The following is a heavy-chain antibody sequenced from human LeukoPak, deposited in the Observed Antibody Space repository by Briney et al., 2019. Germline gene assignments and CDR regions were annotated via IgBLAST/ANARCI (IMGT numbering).Heavy chain of an antibody. CDR1: GFTFSGSA. Sequence: PGGSLRLSCAASGFTFSGSAMHWVRQASGKGLEWVGRIRSKANSYATAYAASVKGRFTISRDDSKNTAYLQMNSLRAEDTAVYYCARDMRGGSYYSADFDYWGQGTLVTVSS. CDR2: IRSKANSYAT. J-gene: IGHJ4*02. CDR3: ARDMRGGSYYSADFDY. D-gene: IGHD1-26*01. V-gene: IGHV3-73*01.